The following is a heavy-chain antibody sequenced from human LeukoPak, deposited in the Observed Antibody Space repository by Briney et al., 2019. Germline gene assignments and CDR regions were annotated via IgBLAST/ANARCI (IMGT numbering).Heavy chain of an antibody. Sequence: PGGSLRLSCAASGFTFSGSAMHWVRQASGKGLGWVGRIRSKANSYATAYAASVKGRFTISRDDSKNTAYLQMNSLKTEDTAVYYCTRHREWYYYDSSGYPFDYWGQGTLVTVSS. CDR2: IRSKANSYAT. D-gene: IGHD3-22*01. CDR1: GFTFSGSA. V-gene: IGHV3-73*01. J-gene: IGHJ4*02. CDR3: TRHREWYYYDSSGYPFDY.